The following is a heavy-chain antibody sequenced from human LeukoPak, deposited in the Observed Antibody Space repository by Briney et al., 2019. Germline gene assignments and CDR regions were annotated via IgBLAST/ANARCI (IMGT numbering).Heavy chain of an antibody. CDR1: GGSISSYY. V-gene: IGHV4-59*01. Sequence: SETLSLTCTVSGGSISSYYWSWIRQPPGKGLEWIGYIYYSGSTNYNPSLKSRVTISVDTSKNQFSLKLSSVTAADTAVYYCARDNVRFDPWGQGTLVTVSS. CDR2: IYYSGST. J-gene: IGHJ5*02. CDR3: ARDNVRFDP. D-gene: IGHD2-8*01.